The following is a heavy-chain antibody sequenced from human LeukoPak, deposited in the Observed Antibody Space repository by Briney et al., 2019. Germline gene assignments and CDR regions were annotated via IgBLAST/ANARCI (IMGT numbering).Heavy chain of an antibody. Sequence: PGGSLRLSCAASGFTFSNSGMHWVRQAPGKGLEWVAFVLYDGSNKYYTDSVKGRFTISRDNSRNTLYLQMNSLRPEDAAVYYCAKDLTSWGQGTLVTVSS. V-gene: IGHV3-30*02. CDR2: VLYDGSNK. CDR1: GFTFSNSG. J-gene: IGHJ5*02. CDR3: AKDLTS.